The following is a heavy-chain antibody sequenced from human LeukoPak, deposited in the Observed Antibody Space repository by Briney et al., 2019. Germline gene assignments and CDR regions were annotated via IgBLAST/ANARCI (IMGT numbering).Heavy chain of an antibody. CDR2: ISYSGST. V-gene: IGHV4-59*01. D-gene: IGHD2-21*02. CDR1: GGSISSYY. CDR3: ARLYCGGDCYPFDI. Sequence: NPSETLSLTCTVSGGSISSYYWSWIRQPPGKGLEWIGYISYSGSTSYNPSLKSRVTISVDTSKNQFSLKLSSVTAADTAVYYCARLYCGGDCYPFDIWGQGTMVTVSS. J-gene: IGHJ3*02.